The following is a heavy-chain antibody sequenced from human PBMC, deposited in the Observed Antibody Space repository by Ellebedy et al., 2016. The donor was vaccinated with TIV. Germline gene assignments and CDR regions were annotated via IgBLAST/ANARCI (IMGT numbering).Heavy chain of an antibody. Sequence: MPSETLSLTCTVSGGSISSSSDCWAWIRQPPGKGLVWIGSIYYSGSTYYYPSLKSRVTISVDTSKSQLSLKLTSATAADTAVYYCARHHSSSWYVGYWGQGTLVTVSS. CDR1: GGSISSSSDC. D-gene: IGHD6-13*01. V-gene: IGHV4-39*01. CDR3: ARHHSSSWYVGY. CDR2: IYYSGST. J-gene: IGHJ4*02.